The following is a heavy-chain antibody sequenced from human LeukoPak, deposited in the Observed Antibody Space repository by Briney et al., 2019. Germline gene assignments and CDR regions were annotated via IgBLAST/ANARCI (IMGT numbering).Heavy chain of an antibody. CDR2: ISSNGYYV. CDR1: GFTFSRYT. Sequence: GGSLRLSCAPSGFTFSRYTMNWVRQAPGKGLEWVSSISSNGYYVYQADSVKGRFTISRDNAKTSLYLQMNSLRAEDTAVYYCARSRKGQLLWFGELPREGGQGTLVTVSS. J-gene: IGHJ4*02. CDR3: ARSRKGQLLWFGELPRE. V-gene: IGHV3-21*01. D-gene: IGHD3-10*01.